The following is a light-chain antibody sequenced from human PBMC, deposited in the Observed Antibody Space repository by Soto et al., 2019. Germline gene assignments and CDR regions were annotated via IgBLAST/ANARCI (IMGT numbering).Light chain of an antibody. CDR3: EQYDSRPNS. CDR1: QDITLY. Sequence: DIQMTQSPSSLSASVGERVTITCQASQDITLYLNWYQHKAGKAPNLLIHDVSTLETGVPARFSGRGSGTIFTLSISNLQPEEVSPSYCEQYDSRPNSFGQGTKVEVK. V-gene: IGKV1-33*01. J-gene: IGKJ2*01. CDR2: DVS.